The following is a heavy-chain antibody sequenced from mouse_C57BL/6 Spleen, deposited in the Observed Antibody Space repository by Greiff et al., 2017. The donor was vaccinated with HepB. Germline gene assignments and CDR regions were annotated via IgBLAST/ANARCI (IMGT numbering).Heavy chain of an antibody. Sequence: QVQLKESGAELVRPGASVTLSCKASGYTFTDYEMHWVKQTPVHGLEWIGAIDPETGGTAYNQKFKGKAILTADKSSSTAYMELRSLTSEDSAVYYCTRERIHFDYWGQGTTLTVSS. CDR1: GYTFTDYE. V-gene: IGHV1-15*01. CDR2: IDPETGGT. J-gene: IGHJ2*01. CDR3: TRERIHFDY.